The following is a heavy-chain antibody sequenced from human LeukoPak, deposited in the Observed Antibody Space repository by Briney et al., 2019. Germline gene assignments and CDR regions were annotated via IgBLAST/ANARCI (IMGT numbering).Heavy chain of an antibody. CDR2: ISWNSGSI. Sequence: GRSLRLSCAASGFTFDDYAMHWVRQAPGKGLEWVSGISWNSGSIGYADSVKGRFTISRDNAKNSLYLQMNSLRAEDTALYYCAKDPDSRLWYFDLWGRGTLVTVSS. CDR1: GFTFDDYA. J-gene: IGHJ2*01. V-gene: IGHV3-9*01. CDR3: AKDPDSRLWYFDL. D-gene: IGHD2-21*02.